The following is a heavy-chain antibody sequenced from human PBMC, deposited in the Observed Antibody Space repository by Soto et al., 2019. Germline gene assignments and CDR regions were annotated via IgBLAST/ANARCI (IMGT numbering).Heavy chain of an antibody. V-gene: IGHV6-1*01. D-gene: IGHD3-9*01. CDR1: GDIVSSNSAA. Sequence: QVQLQQSGPGLVQPSQTLSLTCAISGDIVSSNSAAWNWIRQSPLRGLEWLGRTYYRSKWYNDYAVSVKSRIIINPDTSKNQFSLQLNSVTPEDTAVYYCARDQPYDVLTPNWFDPWGQGTLVTVSS. J-gene: IGHJ5*02. CDR3: ARDQPYDVLTPNWFDP. CDR2: TYYRSKWYN.